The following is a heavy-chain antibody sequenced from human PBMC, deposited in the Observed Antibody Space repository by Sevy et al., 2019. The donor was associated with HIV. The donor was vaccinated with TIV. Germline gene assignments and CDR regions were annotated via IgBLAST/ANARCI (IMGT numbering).Heavy chain of an antibody. CDR1: GGSISSGGYS. CDR3: ARAATGTTDNWFDP. Sequence: SETLSLTCAVSGGSISSGGYSWSWIRQPPGKGLEWIGYIYHSGSTYYNPSLKSRVTISVDRSKNQFSLKLSSVTVAETAVYYCARAATGTTDNWFDPWGQGTLVTVSS. CDR2: IYHSGST. J-gene: IGHJ5*02. D-gene: IGHD1-1*01. V-gene: IGHV4-30-2*01.